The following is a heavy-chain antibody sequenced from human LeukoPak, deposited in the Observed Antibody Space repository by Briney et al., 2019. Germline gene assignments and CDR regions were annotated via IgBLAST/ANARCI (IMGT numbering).Heavy chain of an antibody. CDR2: IYYSGST. J-gene: IGHJ6*03. V-gene: IGHV4-59*12. CDR1: GGSISSYY. D-gene: IGHD2-2*02. Sequence: SETLSLTXTVSGGSISSYYWSWIRQPPGKGLEWIGYIYYSGSTNYNPSLKSRVTMSVDTSKNQFSLKLSSVTAADTAVYYCARGSEYCSSTSCYTRGDYYYYMDVWGKGTTVTVSS. CDR3: ARGSEYCSSTSCYTRGDYYYYMDV.